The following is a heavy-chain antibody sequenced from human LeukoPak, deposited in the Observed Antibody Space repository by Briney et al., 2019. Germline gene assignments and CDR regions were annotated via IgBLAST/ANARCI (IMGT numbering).Heavy chain of an antibody. Sequence: SQTLSLTCTVSGGSISSGGYYWSWIRQHPGKGLEWIGYIYYGGSTYYNPSLKSRVTISVDTSKNQFSLKLSSVTAADTAVYYCARESDYGDSNADYWGQGTLVTVSS. CDR1: GGSISSGGYY. V-gene: IGHV4-31*03. CDR3: ARESDYGDSNADY. D-gene: IGHD4-17*01. J-gene: IGHJ4*02. CDR2: IYYGGST.